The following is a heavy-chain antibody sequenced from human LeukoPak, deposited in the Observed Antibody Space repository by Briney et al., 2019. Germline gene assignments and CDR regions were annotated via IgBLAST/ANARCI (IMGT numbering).Heavy chain of an antibody. V-gene: IGHV4-34*01. CDR1: GGSFSGYY. CDR2: INHSGST. D-gene: IGHD5-24*01. CDR3: ARKGRDGYNYNLDN. J-gene: IGHJ2*01. Sequence: SETLSLTCAVYGGSFSGYYWSWIRQPPGKGLEWIGEINHSGSTNYNPSLKSRVTISVDTSKNQFSLKLSSVTAADTAVYYWARKGRDGYNYNLDNGGRETRVT.